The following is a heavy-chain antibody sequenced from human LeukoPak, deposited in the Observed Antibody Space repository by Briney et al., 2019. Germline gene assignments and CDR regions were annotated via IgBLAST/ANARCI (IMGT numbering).Heavy chain of an antibody. D-gene: IGHD5-12*01. V-gene: IGHV1-46*01. Sequence: ASVKVSCKAFGYSLTNYYVHWVRQAPGQGLEWMGEINPSGGSTSYAQKFQGRITVTRDTYTNTVYMDLSSLRSEDTATYYCARGAQPTRIGAGRFDYWGQGSLLTVAS. CDR1: GYSLTNYY. CDR3: ARGAQPTRIGAGRFDY. CDR2: INPSGGST. J-gene: IGHJ4*02.